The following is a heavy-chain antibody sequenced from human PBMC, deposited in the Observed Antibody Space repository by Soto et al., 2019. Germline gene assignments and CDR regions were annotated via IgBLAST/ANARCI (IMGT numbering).Heavy chain of an antibody. J-gene: IGHJ4*02. V-gene: IGHV4-31*03. CDR3: ARVRGGDCLN. CDR1: GGSISSGGYY. D-gene: IGHD2-21*02. Sequence: QVQLQESGPGLVKPSQTLSLTCTVSGGSISSGGYYWGWIRQHPGKGLEWIGYISYSGNTYYNPSLKSRLTISVDTSKNQFSLQLSSVTAADTAVYYCARVRGGDCLNWGQGTLVTVSS. CDR2: ISYSGNT.